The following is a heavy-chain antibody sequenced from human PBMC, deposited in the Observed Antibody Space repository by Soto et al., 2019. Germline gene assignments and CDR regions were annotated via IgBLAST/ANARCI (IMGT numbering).Heavy chain of an antibody. CDR2: IYSSGST. CDR1: GGSISSSNYY. J-gene: IGHJ4*02. D-gene: IGHD1-26*01. CDR3: AKPSGSYLSYFDY. Sequence: QLQLQESGPGLVKPSETLSLTCTVSGGSISSSNYYWGWIRQPPGKGLEWIGSIYSSGSTYYNPSLQSRVTISVDTSKNQFSLKLSSVTAADTAVYYCAKPSGSYLSYFDYWGQGTLVTVSS. V-gene: IGHV4-39*01.